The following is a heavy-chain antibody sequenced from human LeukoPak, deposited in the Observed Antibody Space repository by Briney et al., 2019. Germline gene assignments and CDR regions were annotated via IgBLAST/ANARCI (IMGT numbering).Heavy chain of an antibody. Sequence: SETLSLTCAVSGGSLRSGAWSWIRPPPGMGLEGVGYIYQSGSIYYNPSLQSRVTISVDRSKNQVSLKLTTVTAADTAVYYCARGVDQLPYYNMDVWGKGTTVTVSS. D-gene: IGHD2-2*01. J-gene: IGHJ6*03. CDR3: ARGVDQLPYYNMDV. CDR2: IYQSGSI. V-gene: IGHV4-30-2*01. CDR1: GGSLRSGA.